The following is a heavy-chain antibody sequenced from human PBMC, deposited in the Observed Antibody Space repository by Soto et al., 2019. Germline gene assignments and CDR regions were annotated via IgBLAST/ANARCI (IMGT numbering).Heavy chain of an antibody. D-gene: IGHD6-13*01. J-gene: IGHJ4*02. V-gene: IGHV4-59*01. CDR3: ARDQGIASSGPFDY. CDR2: IYHSGNT. Sequence: SETLSPTCTVSGDSISNYYWSWIRQAPGKGLEWIGFIYHSGNTNYNPSLKSRVTMSIDTSKSQFSLKLNSVTAADTAVYYCARDQGIASSGPFDYWGPGTLVTVSS. CDR1: GDSISNYY.